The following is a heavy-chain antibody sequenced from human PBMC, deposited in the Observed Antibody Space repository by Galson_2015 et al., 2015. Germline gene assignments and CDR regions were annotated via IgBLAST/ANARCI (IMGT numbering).Heavy chain of an antibody. J-gene: IGHJ4*02. V-gene: IGHV1-69*13. CDR1: GGTFSSYA. CDR3: ARGYPNYYGSGSYYTALDY. Sequence: SVKVSCKASGGTFSSYAISWVRQAPGQGLEWMGGIIPIFGTANYAQKFQGRVTITADESTSTAYMELSSLRSEDTAVYYCARGYPNYYGSGSYYTALDYWGQGTLVTVSS. CDR2: IIPIFGTA. D-gene: IGHD3-10*01.